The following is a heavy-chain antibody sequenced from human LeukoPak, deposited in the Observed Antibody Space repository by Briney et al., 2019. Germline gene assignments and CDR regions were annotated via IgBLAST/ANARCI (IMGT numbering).Heavy chain of an antibody. D-gene: IGHD1-14*01. J-gene: IGHJ6*02. CDR2: IYDSGIT. Sequence: SETLSLTCTVSGGFLMTYYWSWIRQPPGKGLEWIGYIYDSGITYYNPSLQSRVTLSIDTSKNEFSLNLTSVTAADTAMYYCARATNVDYFYYYGLDVWGRGTTVTVSS. CDR1: GGFLMTYY. V-gene: IGHV4-59*01. CDR3: ARATNVDYFYYYGLDV.